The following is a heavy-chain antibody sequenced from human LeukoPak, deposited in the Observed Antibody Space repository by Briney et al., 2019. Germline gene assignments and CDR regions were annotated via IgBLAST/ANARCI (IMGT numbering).Heavy chain of an antibody. CDR2: IYSDGSA. V-gene: IGHV3-66*01. CDR1: GFTVSSNY. CDR3: ARWYANYWYFGL. D-gene: IGHD2-2*01. Sequence: TGGSLRLSCAASGFTVSSNYMSWVRQAPGKGLEWVSVIYSDGSAYYTDSVKGRFTISRDNSKSTIYLQMNSLRAEDTAVYYCARWYANYWYFGLWGRGTLVTVSS. J-gene: IGHJ2*01.